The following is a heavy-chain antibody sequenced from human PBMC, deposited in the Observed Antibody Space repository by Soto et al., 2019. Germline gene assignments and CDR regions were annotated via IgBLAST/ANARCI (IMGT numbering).Heavy chain of an antibody. V-gene: IGHV4-31*03. Sequence: QVQLQESGPGLVKPSQTLSLTCTVSGDSISSDGYYWSWIRQHPGKGLEWIGYIYHSGNTYYNPSLKSRVTISADTSKNQVSLKVSSVTAADTAGYYCAREAAVEGMDVWGQGTTVTVS. CDR2: IYHSGNT. J-gene: IGHJ6*02. CDR3: AREAAVEGMDV. D-gene: IGHD2-15*01. CDR1: GDSISSDGYY.